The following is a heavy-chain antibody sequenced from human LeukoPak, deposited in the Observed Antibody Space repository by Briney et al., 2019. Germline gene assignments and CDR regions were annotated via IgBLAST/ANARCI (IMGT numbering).Heavy chain of an antibody. J-gene: IGHJ6*03. V-gene: IGHV3-23*01. CDR2: ISGSGGST. CDR1: GFTFSSYA. Sequence: GGSVRLSCAASGFTFSSYAMRWVRQAPGKGLEWVSGISGSGGSTNYADSVKGRFTISRDNSKNTLYLQMNSLRAEDTAVYYCAKDHAMDVWGKGTTVTVSS. CDR3: AKDHAMDV.